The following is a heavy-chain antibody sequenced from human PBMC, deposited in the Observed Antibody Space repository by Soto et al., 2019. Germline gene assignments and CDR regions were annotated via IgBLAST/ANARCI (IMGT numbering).Heavy chain of an antibody. D-gene: IGHD6-13*01. CDR1: GFTFSSYG. CDR2: IWYDGSNK. V-gene: IGHV3-33*01. J-gene: IGHJ4*02. Sequence: QVQLVESGGGVVQPGRSLRLSCAASGFTFSSYGMNWVRQAPGKGLEWVAVIWYDGSNKYYADSVKGRFTISRDNSKNTVYLQMNSLRAEDTAVYYCARGLEAAIDYWGQGTLVTVSS. CDR3: ARGLEAAIDY.